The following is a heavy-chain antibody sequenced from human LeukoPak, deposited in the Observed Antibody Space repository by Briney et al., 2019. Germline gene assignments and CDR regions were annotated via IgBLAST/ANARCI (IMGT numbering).Heavy chain of an antibody. J-gene: IGHJ4*02. D-gene: IGHD3-22*01. Sequence: GGSLRLSCAASGFTFSTYWMSWVRQAPGKGLEWVANIKQHGSEKYYVDSVKGRFTISRDDAKNSLFLQMNSLRAEDTAVYYCARGERGTYYYDSSGYSPFNYWGQGTLVTVSS. CDR3: ARGERGTYYYDSSGYSPFNY. CDR1: GFTFSTYW. CDR2: IKQHGSEK. V-gene: IGHV3-7*01.